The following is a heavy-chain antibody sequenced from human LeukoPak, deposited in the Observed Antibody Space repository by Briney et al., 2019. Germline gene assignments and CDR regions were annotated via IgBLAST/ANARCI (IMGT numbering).Heavy chain of an antibody. Sequence: SVKVSCKASGGTFSSYAISWVRQAPEQGLEWMGGIIPIFGTVNYAQKVQGRFTITTDESTNTAYMELSSLRSEDTAVYYCARSGLYCSSTSCPPFGYYYMDVWGKGTTVTVSS. CDR1: GGTFSSYA. D-gene: IGHD2-2*01. CDR2: IIPIFGTV. CDR3: ARSGLYCSSTSCPPFGYYYMDV. V-gene: IGHV1-69*05. J-gene: IGHJ6*03.